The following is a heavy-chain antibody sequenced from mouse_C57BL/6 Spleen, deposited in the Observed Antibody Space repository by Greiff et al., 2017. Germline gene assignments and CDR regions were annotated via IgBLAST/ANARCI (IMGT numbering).Heavy chain of an antibody. CDR1: GYAFSSSW. CDR3: ARDDYGFAY. J-gene: IGHJ3*01. Sequence: QVQLQQSGPELVKPGASVKISCKASGYAFSSSWMNWVKQRPGKGLEWIGRIYPGDGDTNYNGKFKGKATLTADKSSSTAYMQLSSLTSEDSAVYFCARDDYGFAYWGQGTLGTVSA. V-gene: IGHV1-82*01. CDR2: IYPGDGDT. D-gene: IGHD2-4*01.